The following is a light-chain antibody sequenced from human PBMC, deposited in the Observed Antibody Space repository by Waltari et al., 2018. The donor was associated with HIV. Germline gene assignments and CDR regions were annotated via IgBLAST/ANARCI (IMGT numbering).Light chain of an antibody. V-gene: IGKV1-39*01. CDR1: QSISSY. Sequence: DIQMTQSPSSLSASVGDRVTITCRASQSISSYLNWYQQKPGKAPNLLIYAASSLQSGVPLRFSGSGSGTGFTLTISSLQPEDFATYYCQQSYSPTFTFGPGTKVDFK. CDR3: QQSYSPTFT. CDR2: AAS. J-gene: IGKJ3*01.